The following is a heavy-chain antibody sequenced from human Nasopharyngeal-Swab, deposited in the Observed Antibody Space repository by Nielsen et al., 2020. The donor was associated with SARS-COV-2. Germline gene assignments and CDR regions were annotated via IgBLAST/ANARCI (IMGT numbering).Heavy chain of an antibody. J-gene: IGHJ4*02. D-gene: IGHD5-18*01. CDR1: GFTFSSYA. V-gene: IGHV3-30*04. CDR2: ISYDGSNK. CDR3: ARDQLGDTAMVTLDY. Sequence: GGSLRLSCAASGFTFSSYAMHWVRQAPGKGLEWVAVISYDGSNKYYADSVKGRFTISRDNSKNTLYLRMNSLRAEDTAVYYCARDQLGDTAMVTLDYWGQGTLVTVSS.